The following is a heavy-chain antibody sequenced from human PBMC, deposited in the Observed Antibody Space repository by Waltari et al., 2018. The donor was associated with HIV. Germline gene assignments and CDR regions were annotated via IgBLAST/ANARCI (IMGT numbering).Heavy chain of an antibody. Sequence: QVQLVQSGAEVKKPGASVKVSCKASGYTFTGYYMHWVRQAPGQGLEWMGWINPNSGGTNYAQKFQGWVTMTRYTSISTAYMELSRLRSDDTAVYYCARANPIGSGNEAGWFDPWGQGTLVTVSS. CDR2: INPNSGGT. J-gene: IGHJ5*02. CDR1: GYTFTGYY. V-gene: IGHV1-2*04. CDR3: ARANPIGSGNEAGWFDP. D-gene: IGHD3-10*01.